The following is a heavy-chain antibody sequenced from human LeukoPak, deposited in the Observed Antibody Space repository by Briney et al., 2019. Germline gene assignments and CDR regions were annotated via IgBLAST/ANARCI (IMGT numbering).Heavy chain of an antibody. D-gene: IGHD6-13*01. J-gene: IGHJ4*02. Sequence: PSETLSLTCTVSGGSISSYYWSWIRQPAGQGLEWIGRIYTSGSTNYNPSLKSRLTMSVNMSKNQFSLKLSSVTAADMAVYYCARMIEQQLVFDYWGQGTLVTVSS. CDR1: GGSISSYY. V-gene: IGHV4-4*07. CDR3: ARMIEQQLVFDY. CDR2: IYTSGST.